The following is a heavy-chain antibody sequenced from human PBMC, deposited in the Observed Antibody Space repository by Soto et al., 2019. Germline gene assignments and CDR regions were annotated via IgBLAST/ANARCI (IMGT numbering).Heavy chain of an antibody. Sequence: PSETLSLTCAVSGGSITSDDNWWSWVRQPPGKGLEWIGEIYHSGSTDYNPSLNSRVTISVDESKNQFSLKLTSVTAADTAVYYCVSSSWYSLDYWGQGTRVTVSS. D-gene: IGHD6-13*01. CDR2: IYHSGST. CDR1: GGSITSDDNW. CDR3: VSSSWYSLDY. J-gene: IGHJ4*02. V-gene: IGHV4-4*02.